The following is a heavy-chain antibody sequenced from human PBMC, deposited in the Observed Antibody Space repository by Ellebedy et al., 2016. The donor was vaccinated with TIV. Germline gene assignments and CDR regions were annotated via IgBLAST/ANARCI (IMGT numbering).Heavy chain of an antibody. CDR3: ARDLGRYGMDV. J-gene: IGHJ6*02. V-gene: IGHV4-59*01. CDR2: IHHSGNS. Sequence: MPSETLSLTCSVSGGSINNYYWTWIRQPPGQGLEWIGDIHHSGNSHIHPSLKSRVTLSLDTSKSQFFLGLSSVTAADTATYYCARDLGRYGMDVWGQGTTVTVSS. CDR1: GGSINNYY.